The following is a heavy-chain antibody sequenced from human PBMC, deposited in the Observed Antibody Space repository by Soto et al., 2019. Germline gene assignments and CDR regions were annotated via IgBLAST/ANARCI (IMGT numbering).Heavy chain of an antibody. J-gene: IGHJ6*02. Sequence: GGSLRLSCTASGFTFTNYYMHWVRQAPGKGLEWMALILHDGSAEYYADSVKGRFTISRDNSKNTLYLQMNSLRAEDTAVYYCARSRDGYSFYFYYGMDGWGQGTTVTVSS. CDR2: ILHDGSAE. CDR1: GFTFTNYY. V-gene: IGHV3-30*03. CDR3: ARSRDGYSFYFYYGMDG. D-gene: IGHD4-4*01.